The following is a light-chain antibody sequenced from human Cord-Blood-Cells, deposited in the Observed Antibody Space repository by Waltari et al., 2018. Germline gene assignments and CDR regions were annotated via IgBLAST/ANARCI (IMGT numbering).Light chain of an antibody. CDR2: GNS. J-gene: IGLJ1*01. V-gene: IGLV1-40*01. CDR3: QSYDSSLSGYV. Sequence: QSVLPQPPSVSGAPGQRVTIPCTGSRSNIGAGYDVHWYQQLPGTAPKLLIYGNSNRPSGVPDRFSGSKSGTSASLAITGLQAEDEADYYCQSYDSSLSGYVFGTGTKVTVL. CDR1: RSNIGAGYD.